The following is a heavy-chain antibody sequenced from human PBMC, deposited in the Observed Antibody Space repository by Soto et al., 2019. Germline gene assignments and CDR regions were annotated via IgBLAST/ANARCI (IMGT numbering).Heavy chain of an antibody. V-gene: IGHV3-33*01. D-gene: IGHD3-9*01. CDR2: IWYDGSNK. Sequence: GGSLRLSCAASGFTFSSYGMHWVRRAPGKGLEWVAVIWYDGSNKYYADSVKGRFTISRDNSKNTLYLQMNSLRAEDTAVYYCARDRYYDILTGYYRGMDVWGQGTTVTVSS. CDR1: GFTFSSYG. J-gene: IGHJ6*02. CDR3: ARDRYYDILTGYYRGMDV.